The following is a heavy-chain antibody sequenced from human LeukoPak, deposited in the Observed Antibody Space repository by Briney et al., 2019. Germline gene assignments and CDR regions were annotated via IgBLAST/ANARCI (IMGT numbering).Heavy chain of an antibody. CDR3: ARALTPRSNSFDY. CDR1: GFTFSSYS. V-gene: IGHV3-48*01. D-gene: IGHD4/OR15-4a*01. CDR2: ISGSSSTI. J-gene: IGHJ4*02. Sequence: GGSLRLSCAASGFTFSSYSMNWARQAPGKGLEWVSYISGSSSTIYYADSVKGRFTITRDSAKSSVLLQMNSLRAEDTALYYCARALTPRSNSFDYWGQGALVTVSS.